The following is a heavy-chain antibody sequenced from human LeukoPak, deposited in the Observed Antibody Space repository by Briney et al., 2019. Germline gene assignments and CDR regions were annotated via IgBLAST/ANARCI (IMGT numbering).Heavy chain of an antibody. CDR2: MNPNSGNT. D-gene: IGHD2-2*01. Sequence: ASVKVSCKASEYTFTSYDINWVRQATGQGLEWMGWMNPNSGNTGYAQKFRGRVTMTRNTSISTAYMELSSLRSEDTAVYYCARDIVVVPARDDAFDIWGQGTMVTVSS. CDR3: ARDIVVVPARDDAFDI. CDR1: EYTFTSYD. J-gene: IGHJ3*02. V-gene: IGHV1-8*01.